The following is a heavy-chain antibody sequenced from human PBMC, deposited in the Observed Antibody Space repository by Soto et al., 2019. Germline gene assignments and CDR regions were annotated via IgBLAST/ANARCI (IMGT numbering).Heavy chain of an antibody. CDR1: GYTFTSND. CDR3: GIIGAARGKY. CDR2: ISAYNGNT. V-gene: IGHV1-18*04. D-gene: IGHD6-25*01. Sequence: ASVKVSCKASGYTFTSNDITWVRQAPGQGLEWMGWISAYNGNTKYAQKLQGRVTMTTDTSTSTAYMELRSLRSDDTAVYYCGIIGAARGKYWGQGTQVTVSS. J-gene: IGHJ4*02.